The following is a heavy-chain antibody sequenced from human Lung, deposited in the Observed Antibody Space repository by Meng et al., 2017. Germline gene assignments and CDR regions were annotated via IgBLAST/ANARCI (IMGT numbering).Heavy chain of an antibody. CDR1: DDTFTGYG. CDR2: LGAHDGDT. D-gene: IGHD1-26*01. Sequence: QFHPLQSGPEVKKPGAPVKVSCKASDDTFTGYGVSWVRQAPGQGLEWMAWLGAHDGDTSFGPKFQGRVTVTADRPTATAYMELRSLRFDDTAVYYCARGTPGRSYANYWGPGTLVTVSS. CDR3: ARGTPGRSYANY. V-gene: IGHV1-18*01. J-gene: IGHJ4*02.